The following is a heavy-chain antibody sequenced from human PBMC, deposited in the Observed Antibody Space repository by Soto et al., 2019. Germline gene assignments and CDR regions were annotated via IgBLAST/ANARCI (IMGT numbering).Heavy chain of an antibody. CDR2: INAGNGNT. J-gene: IGHJ4*02. V-gene: IGHV1-3*01. D-gene: IGHD3-10*01. CDR3: ARDSLARWFGERWPGLPEERQFDC. CDR1: GYTFTSYA. Sequence: ASVKVYCKASGYTFTSYAMHWGRQAPGQRLEWMGWINAGNGNTKYSQKFQGRVTITRDTSASTAYMELSSLRYEDTAVYYCARDSLARWFGERWPGLPEERQFDCWGQGTLVTVSA.